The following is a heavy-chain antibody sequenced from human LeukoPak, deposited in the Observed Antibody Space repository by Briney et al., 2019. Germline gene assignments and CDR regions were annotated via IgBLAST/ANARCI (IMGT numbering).Heavy chain of an antibody. CDR1: GYTFTSYY. CDR3: ARDLDSFGSFNWFDP. V-gene: IGHV1-46*01. CDR2: INPSGGST. Sequence: ASVKVSCKASGYTFTSYYMHWVRQAPGQGLEWMGIINPSGGSTSYAQKFQGRVTMIRDMSTSTVYMELSSLRSEDTAVYYCARDLDSFGSFNWFDPWGQGTLVTVSS. D-gene: IGHD1-26*01. J-gene: IGHJ5*02.